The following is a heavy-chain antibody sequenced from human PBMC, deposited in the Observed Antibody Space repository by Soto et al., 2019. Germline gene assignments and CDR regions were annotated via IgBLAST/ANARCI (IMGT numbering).Heavy chain of an antibody. D-gene: IGHD3-22*01. J-gene: IGHJ1*01. Sequence: PSETLSLTCTFSCGSIISSSYYWGWIRQPPGKGLEWIGSIYYSGSTYYNPSLKSRVTISVDTSKNQFSLKLSSVTAADTAVYYCARHFLGSAMISWGQGTLVTVSS. CDR3: ARHFLGSAMIS. CDR1: CGSIISSSYY. CDR2: IYYSGST. V-gene: IGHV4-39*01.